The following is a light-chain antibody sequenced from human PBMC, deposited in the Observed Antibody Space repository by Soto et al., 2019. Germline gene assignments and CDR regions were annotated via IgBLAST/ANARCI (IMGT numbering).Light chain of an antibody. V-gene: IGLV1-40*01. J-gene: IGLJ2*01. CDR2: SNS. CDR3: QSYDSSLSGSVV. Sequence: QSVLTQPPSVSGAPGQRVTISCTGSSSNIGAGYDVHWYQQLPGTAPKLLIYSNSNRPSGVPDRFSGSKSGTSASLAITGLQAKDEADYYCQSYDSSLSGSVVFGGGTKVTVL. CDR1: SSNIGAGYD.